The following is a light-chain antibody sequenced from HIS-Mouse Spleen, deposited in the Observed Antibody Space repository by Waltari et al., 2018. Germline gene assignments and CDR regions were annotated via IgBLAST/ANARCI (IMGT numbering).Light chain of an antibody. CDR2: EGS. J-gene: IGLJ3*02. V-gene: IGLV2-23*01. CDR1: SSDVGSYNL. Sequence: QSALTQPASVSGSPGQSITISCPGPSSDVGSYNLVPWYQQHPGKAPKLMIYEGSKRPSGVSNRFSGSKSGNTASLTISGLQAEDEADYYCCSYAGSSTWVFGGGTKLTVL. CDR3: CSYAGSSTWV.